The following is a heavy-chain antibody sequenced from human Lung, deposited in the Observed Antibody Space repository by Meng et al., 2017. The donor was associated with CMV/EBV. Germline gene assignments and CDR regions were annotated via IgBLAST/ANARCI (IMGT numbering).Heavy chain of an antibody. Sequence: SCAASGFTFSSYWMHWVRQAPGKGLVWVSRINSDGSSTSYADSVKGRFTSSRDNAKNTLYLQMNSLRAEDTAVYYCARAADLYDYYDSSGYYGYWGQGTXVTVSS. CDR2: INSDGSST. CDR3: ARAADLYDYYDSSGYYGY. CDR1: GFTFSSYW. V-gene: IGHV3-74*01. D-gene: IGHD3-22*01. J-gene: IGHJ4*02.